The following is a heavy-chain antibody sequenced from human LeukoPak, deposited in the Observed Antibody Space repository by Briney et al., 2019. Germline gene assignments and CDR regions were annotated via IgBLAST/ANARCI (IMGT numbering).Heavy chain of an antibody. J-gene: IGHJ4*02. V-gene: IGHV3-33*06. CDR1: GFTFSNYG. CDR2: IWHDGSNK. CDR3: ANNFDY. Sequence: PGRSLRLSCAASGFTFSNYGMHCVRQAPGKGLEWVAVIWHDGSNKYYADSVKGRFTISRDNSKNTLYLEMNSLRAEDTAVYYCANNFDYWGQGTLVTVSS.